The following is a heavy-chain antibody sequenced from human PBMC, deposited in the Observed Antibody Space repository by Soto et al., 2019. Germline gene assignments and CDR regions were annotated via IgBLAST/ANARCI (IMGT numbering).Heavy chain of an antibody. Sequence: QVQLQESGPGLVKPSQTLSLTCTVSGGSLKSGGYYWSWIRQHPGRGLEWIGYIYYTGRTYYNPSLESRVTFSVYTSKNQFSLKLSSVTAADTAVYYCARDVTSNHNCFDPWGHGTLVTVSS. V-gene: IGHV4-31*02. CDR1: GGSLKSGGYY. CDR3: ARDVTSNHNCFDP. D-gene: IGHD2-2*01. CDR2: IYYTGRT. J-gene: IGHJ5*02.